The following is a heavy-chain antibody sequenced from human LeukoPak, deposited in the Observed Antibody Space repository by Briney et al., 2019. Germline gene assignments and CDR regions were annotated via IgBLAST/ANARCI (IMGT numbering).Heavy chain of an antibody. D-gene: IGHD6-13*01. CDR2: IYYSGST. CDR1: GGSISSYY. CDR3: ARERTSIAAGTIDYFDY. V-gene: IGHV4-59*01. J-gene: IGHJ4*02. Sequence: ETLSLTCTVSGGSISSYYWSWIRQPPGKGLEWIGYIYYSGSTNYNPSLKSRVTISVDTSKNQFSLKLSSVTAADTAVYYCARERTSIAAGTIDYFDYWGQGTLVTVSS.